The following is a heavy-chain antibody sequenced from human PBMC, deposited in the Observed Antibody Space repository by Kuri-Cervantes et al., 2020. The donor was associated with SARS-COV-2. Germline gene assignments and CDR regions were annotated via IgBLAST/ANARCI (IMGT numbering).Heavy chain of an antibody. J-gene: IGHJ3*02. CDR2: INPNSGGT. CDR3: ARSEAARVLRFLEWFVLRAFDI. V-gene: IGHV1-2*02. Sequence: ASVKVSCKASGYTFTGYYMHWVRQAPGQGLEWMGWINPNSGGTNYAQKLQGRVTMTTDTSASTAYMELRSLRSEDTAVYYCARSEAARVLRFLEWFVLRAFDIWGQGTMVTVSS. CDR1: GYTFTGYY. D-gene: IGHD3-3*01.